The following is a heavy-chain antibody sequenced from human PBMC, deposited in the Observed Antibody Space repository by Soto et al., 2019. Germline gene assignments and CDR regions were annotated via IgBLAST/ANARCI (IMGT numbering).Heavy chain of an antibody. Sequence: GESLKISCEGSGYSFTNYWIGWVRQMPGKGLEWMGIIYPGDSDTLYSPSFQGQVTISADKSISTAYLQWSSLKASDTAMYYCARGGDCTNGVCYSYYFDYWGQGTLVTVSS. V-gene: IGHV5-51*01. D-gene: IGHD2-8*01. CDR3: ARGGDCTNGVCYSYYFDY. CDR1: GYSFTNYW. CDR2: IYPGDSDT. J-gene: IGHJ4*02.